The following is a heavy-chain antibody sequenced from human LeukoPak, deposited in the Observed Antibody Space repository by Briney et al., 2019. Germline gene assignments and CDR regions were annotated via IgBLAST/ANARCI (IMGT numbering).Heavy chain of an antibody. CDR2: IIPILGIA. D-gene: IGHD4-11*01. J-gene: IGHJ4*02. CDR3: ARDRWAYSNPPFDY. V-gene: IGHV1-69*04. Sequence: SVKVSCKASGGTFSSYAITWVRQAPGQGLEWMGRIIPILGIANYAQKFQGRVTITADKSTSTAYMELSSLRSEDTAVYYCARDRWAYSNPPFDYWGREPWSPSPQ. CDR1: GGTFSSYA.